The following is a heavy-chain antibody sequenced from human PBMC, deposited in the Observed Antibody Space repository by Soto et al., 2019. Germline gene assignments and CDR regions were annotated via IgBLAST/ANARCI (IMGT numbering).Heavy chain of an antibody. D-gene: IGHD3-16*01. V-gene: IGHV4-34*01. CDR2: INHSGST. J-gene: IGHJ4*02. CDR3: ASNPPRLHNDY. Sequence: SETLSLTCAVYGGSFSGYYWSWIRQPPGKGLEWIGEINHSGSTNYNLSLKSRVTISVDTSKNQFSLKLSSVTAADTAVYYCASNPPRLHNDYFGQGTLLIFSS. CDR1: GGSFSGYY.